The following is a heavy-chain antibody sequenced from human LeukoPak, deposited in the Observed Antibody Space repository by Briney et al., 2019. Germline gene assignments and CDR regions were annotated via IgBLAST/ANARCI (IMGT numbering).Heavy chain of an antibody. CDR3: AKVMGYDSSGYPNDFDY. Sequence: GGSLRLSCAASGFTFSSYEMNWVRQAPGKGLEWVSYISSSGSTIYYADSVKGRFTISRDNAKNSLYLQMNSLRTEDTALYYCAKVMGYDSSGYPNDFDYWGQGTLVTVSS. CDR2: ISSSGSTI. D-gene: IGHD3-22*01. CDR1: GFTFSSYE. V-gene: IGHV3-48*03. J-gene: IGHJ4*02.